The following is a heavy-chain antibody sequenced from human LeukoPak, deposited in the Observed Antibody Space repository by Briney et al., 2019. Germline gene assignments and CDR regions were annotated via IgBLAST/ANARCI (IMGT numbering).Heavy chain of an antibody. CDR1: GFTFDDYA. Sequence: GGSLRLSCAASGFTFDDYAMHWVRQAPGKGLEWVSGISWNSGSIGYADSVKGRFTISRDNAKNSLYLQMNSLRAEDTALYYCAKDTELHGAYFDYWGQGTLVTVSP. CDR3: AKDTELHGAYFDY. V-gene: IGHV3-9*01. J-gene: IGHJ4*02. CDR2: ISWNSGSI. D-gene: IGHD2-15*01.